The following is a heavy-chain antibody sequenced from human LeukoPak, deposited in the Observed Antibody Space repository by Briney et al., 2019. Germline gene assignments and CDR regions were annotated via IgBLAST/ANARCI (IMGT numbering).Heavy chain of an antibody. J-gene: IGHJ5*02. V-gene: IGHV4-59*12. D-gene: IGHD2-21*01. Sequence: SETLSLTCAVSGGSINNYYWSWIRQPPGKGLEWIGYFYSGGRSNFNPSLTSRVTMSVDTSKNQFFLELSSVTAADTAVYFCARYYCIGNYCYSTNWFDTWGQGTLVTVSS. CDR1: GGSINNYY. CDR3: ARYYCIGNYCYSTNWFDT. CDR2: FYSGGRS.